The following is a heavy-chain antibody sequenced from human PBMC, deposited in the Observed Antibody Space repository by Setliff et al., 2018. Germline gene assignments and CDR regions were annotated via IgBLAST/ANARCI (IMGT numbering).Heavy chain of an antibody. CDR1: GFTFSPYA. J-gene: IGHJ4*02. CDR3: AKPQLELRWGFES. V-gene: IGHV3-23*03. Sequence: GGSLRLSCAASGFTFSPYAMSWVRQAPGKGLEWVSTIYSGDRNTVYTDSVKGRFTIFRESSKNTLYLYMTSLSAEDTAVYYCAKPQLELRWGFESWGQGTPVTVSS. CDR2: IYSGDRNT. D-gene: IGHD1-1*01.